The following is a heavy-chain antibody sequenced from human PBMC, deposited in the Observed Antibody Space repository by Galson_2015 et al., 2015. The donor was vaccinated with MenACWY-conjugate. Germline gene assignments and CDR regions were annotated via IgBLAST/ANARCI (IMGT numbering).Heavy chain of an antibody. Sequence: SLRLSCAASGFTFSSYDMHWVRQARGKGLEWVSAIGTAGDTYYPGSVKGRFTISRENAKNSLYLQMNSLTVGDTGVYYCASAGRGTIFSAFDIWGQGTTVTVSS. D-gene: IGHD3-9*01. CDR2: IGTAGDT. J-gene: IGHJ3*02. V-gene: IGHV3-13*04. CDR3: ASAGRGTIFSAFDI. CDR1: GFTFSSYD.